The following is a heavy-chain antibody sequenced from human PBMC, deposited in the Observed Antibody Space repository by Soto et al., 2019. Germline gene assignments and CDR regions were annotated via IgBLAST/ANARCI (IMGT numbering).Heavy chain of an antibody. Sequence: VQLVESGGGVVQPGRSLRLSCAAAGFTFNIYAIHWVRQAPGKGLERGAVISYEGSNKYYADSVKGRVTISRDNSKSTLDLQMSSLSAEDTAMYYCARTLFRTTVVTPSDSWGQGTLVTVSS. CDR1: GFTFNIYA. CDR2: ISYEGSNK. CDR3: ARTLFRTTVVTPSDS. J-gene: IGHJ4*02. V-gene: IGHV3-30-3*01. D-gene: IGHD2-21*02.